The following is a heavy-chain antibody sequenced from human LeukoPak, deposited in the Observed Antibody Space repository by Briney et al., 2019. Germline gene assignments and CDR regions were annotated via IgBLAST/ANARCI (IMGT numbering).Heavy chain of an antibody. CDR2: IYPGDSDT. J-gene: IGHJ4*02. CDR3: ARGGGGWYSYFDY. V-gene: IGHV5-51*01. D-gene: IGHD6-19*01. CDR1: GYRFTSYW. Sequence: GESLKISCKGSGYRFTSYWIGWVRQMPGKGLEWMGIIYPGDSDTIYSPSFQGQVTISADKSTSTANLQWSSLKASDTAMYYCARGGGGWYSYFDYWGQGTLVSVSS.